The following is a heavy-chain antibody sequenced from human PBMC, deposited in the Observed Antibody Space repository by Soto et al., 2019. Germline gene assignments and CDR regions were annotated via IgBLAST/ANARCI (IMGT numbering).Heavy chain of an antibody. V-gene: IGHV3-21*01. J-gene: IGHJ3*02. CDR3: ASAPAAAANAFDI. CDR1: GFTFSSYS. CDR2: ISSSSSYI. Sequence: GGSLRLCCAASGFTFSSYSMNWVRQAPGKGLEWVSSISSSSSYIYYADSVKGRFTISRDNAKNSLYLQMNSLRAEDTAVYYCASAPAAAANAFDIWGQGTMVTVSS. D-gene: IGHD6-13*01.